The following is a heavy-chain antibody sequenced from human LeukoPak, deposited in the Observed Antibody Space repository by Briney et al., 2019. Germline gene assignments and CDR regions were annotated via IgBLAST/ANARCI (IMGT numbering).Heavy chain of an antibody. Sequence: SQTLSLTCAISGDSVSSNSATWHWIRQSPSRGFEWLGRTYYRSKYYNEYAVSVKSRITINPDTSKNQFYLQLNSVTPEDTAVYYCARGYERRFDPWGQGTLVTVSS. CDR3: ARGYERRFDP. CDR1: GDSVSSNSAT. J-gene: IGHJ5*02. CDR2: TYYRSKYYN. D-gene: IGHD1-1*01. V-gene: IGHV6-1*01.